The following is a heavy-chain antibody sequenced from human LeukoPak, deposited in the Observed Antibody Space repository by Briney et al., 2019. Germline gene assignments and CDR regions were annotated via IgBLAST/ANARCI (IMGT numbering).Heavy chain of an antibody. Sequence: GGSLRLSCTASGFTFDNYAMHWVRQAPGKGLEWVSGISWNSGSIGYADSVKGRFTISRGNAKNSLYLQMNSLRAEDTALYYCAKVWEGSSSSPNPFDYWGQGTLVTVSS. V-gene: IGHV3-9*01. D-gene: IGHD6-13*01. CDR1: GFTFDNYA. CDR3: AKVWEGSSSSPNPFDY. CDR2: ISWNSGSI. J-gene: IGHJ4*02.